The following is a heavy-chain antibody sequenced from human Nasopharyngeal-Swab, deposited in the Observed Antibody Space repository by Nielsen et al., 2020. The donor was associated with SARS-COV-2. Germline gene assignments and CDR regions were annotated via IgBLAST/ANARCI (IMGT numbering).Heavy chain of an antibody. Sequence: RQAPGKGLEWIGGIYHSGSTYYNPSLKSRVTISVDTSKNQFSLKLSSVTAADTAVYYCARDLGDYGDYALDPWGQGTLVTVSS. CDR3: ARDLGDYGDYALDP. V-gene: IGHV4-38-2*02. J-gene: IGHJ5*02. CDR2: IYHSGST. D-gene: IGHD4-17*01.